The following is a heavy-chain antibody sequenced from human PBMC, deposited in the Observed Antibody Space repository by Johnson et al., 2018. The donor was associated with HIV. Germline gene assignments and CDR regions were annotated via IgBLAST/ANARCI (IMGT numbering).Heavy chain of an antibody. CDR3: VRDVVSDGRYPPDAFDI. Sequence: VQLVESGGGVVQSGRSLRLSCAASGVSFSDYAMHWVRQAPGKGLEWVSGINWNGGSTGYADSVKGRFTISRDNAKNSLFLQVSSLRGDDTAVYYCVRDVVSDGRYPPDAFDIWGQGTMVIVSS. D-gene: IGHD3-16*02. V-gene: IGHV3-20*04. CDR2: INWNGGST. J-gene: IGHJ3*02. CDR1: GVSFSDYA.